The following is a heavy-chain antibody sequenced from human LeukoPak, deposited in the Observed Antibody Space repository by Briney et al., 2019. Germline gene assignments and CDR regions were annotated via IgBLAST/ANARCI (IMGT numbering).Heavy chain of an antibody. CDR1: GFTFSSYS. Sequence: GGALRLSCAASGFTFSSYSMNWVRQAPGKGLEWVSSISSSSSYIYYADSVKGRFTISRDNAKNSLYLQMNSLRAEDKAVYYCARERYRSSWYSADYWGQGTLVTVSS. CDR3: ARERYRSSWYSADY. D-gene: IGHD6-13*01. V-gene: IGHV3-21*01. J-gene: IGHJ4*02. CDR2: ISSSSSYI.